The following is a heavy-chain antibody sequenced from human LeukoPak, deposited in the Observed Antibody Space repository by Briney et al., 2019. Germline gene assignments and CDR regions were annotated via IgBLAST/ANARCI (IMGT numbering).Heavy chain of an antibody. Sequence: GGSLRLSCEASGFTFGTYGMTWARQAPGKGLEWVSGITGSSTWTYYADSVRGRFTISRDNSKNTLHLQMNNLTADDTAIYYCARELVSLGTGYFDLWGRGTLVTVSS. CDR2: ITGSSTWT. J-gene: IGHJ2*01. V-gene: IGHV3-23*01. D-gene: IGHD7-27*01. CDR1: GFTFGTYG. CDR3: ARELVSLGTGYFDL.